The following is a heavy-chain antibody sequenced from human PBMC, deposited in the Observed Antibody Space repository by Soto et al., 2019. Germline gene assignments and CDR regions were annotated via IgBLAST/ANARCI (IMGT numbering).Heavy chain of an antibody. CDR1: GCTFSSYA. J-gene: IGHJ6*02. V-gene: IGHV1-69*12. Sequence: QVQLVQSGAEVKKPGSSVKVSCKASGCTFSSYAISWVRQAPGQWLEWMGGIIPIFGTANYAQKLHGRVTITADESTSKAYMELSSLRSEYTDVYYCARYQDSGNVIKLLYYYGMDVWGQGTTVTVSS. CDR3: ARYQDSGNVIKLLYYYGMDV. D-gene: IGHD5-12*01. CDR2: IIPIFGTA.